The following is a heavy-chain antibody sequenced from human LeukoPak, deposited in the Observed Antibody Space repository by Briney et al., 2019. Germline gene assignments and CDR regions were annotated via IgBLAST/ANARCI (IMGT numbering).Heavy chain of an antibody. CDR1: EFTFSTYW. J-gene: IGHJ4*02. D-gene: IGHD6-25*01. CDR3: ARENLAAAADY. V-gene: IGHV3-74*01. CDR2: IRGDGSMT. Sequence: GGSLRLSCAASEFTFSTYWMHWVRQAPGKGLVWVSRIRGDGSMTNYADSVKGRFTISRDNAKNTLYLQMNSLRLEDTAVYYCARENLAAAADYWGQGTVVTVSS.